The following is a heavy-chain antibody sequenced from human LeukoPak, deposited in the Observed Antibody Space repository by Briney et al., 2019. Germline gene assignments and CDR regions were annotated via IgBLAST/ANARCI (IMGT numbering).Heavy chain of an antibody. Sequence: ASVKVSCKASGYTFTGYYMHWVRQAPGQGLEWMGWINPNSGGTNYAQKFQGWVTMTRDTSISTANMELSRLRSDDTAVYYCARGVVATIFSRRYYFDYWGQGTLVTVSS. CDR1: GYTFTGYY. V-gene: IGHV1-2*04. D-gene: IGHD5-12*01. J-gene: IGHJ4*02. CDR2: INPNSGGT. CDR3: ARGVVATIFSRRYYFDY.